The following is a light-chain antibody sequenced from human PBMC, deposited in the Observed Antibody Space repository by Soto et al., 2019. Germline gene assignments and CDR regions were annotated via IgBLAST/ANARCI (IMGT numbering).Light chain of an antibody. CDR3: QKYNSVPWA. CDR2: GAF. CDR1: QGISNY. Sequence: DIQMTQSPSSLSASVGDRVTITCRASQGISNYLAWYQQKPGKVPKLLIYGAFTLQSGVPSRFSGSGSGTECTLTISSLQPEDVATYYCQKYNSVPWAFGQGTKVEIK. V-gene: IGKV1-27*01. J-gene: IGKJ1*01.